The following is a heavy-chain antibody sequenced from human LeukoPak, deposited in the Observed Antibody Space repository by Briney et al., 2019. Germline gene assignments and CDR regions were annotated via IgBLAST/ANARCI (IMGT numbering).Heavy chain of an antibody. V-gene: IGHV3-7*01. CDR1: GFTFNRCW. Sequence: AGGSLRLSCVVSGFTFNRCWMNWVRQAPGKGLEWVAHINPDGRDTYYVDSVKGRFTISRDNAQNSMYLQMNSLRVEDTDVYYCTSWGDTTAEYFQRWGQGTLVTVSS. CDR2: INPDGRDT. CDR3: TSWGDTTAEYFQR. D-gene: IGHD2-21*02. J-gene: IGHJ1*01.